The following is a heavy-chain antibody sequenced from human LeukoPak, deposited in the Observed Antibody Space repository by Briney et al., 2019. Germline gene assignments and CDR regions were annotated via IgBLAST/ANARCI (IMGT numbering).Heavy chain of an antibody. CDR2: ISSSSSYI. V-gene: IGHV3-21*01. Sequence: KAGGSLRLSCAASGFTFSSYSMNWVRQAPGKGLEWVSSISSSSSYIYYADSVKGRFTISRDNAKNSLYLQMNSLRAEDTAEYYRARDGPYYYDSSGYYFDYWGQGTLVTVSS. D-gene: IGHD3-22*01. CDR3: ARDGPYYYDSSGYYFDY. CDR1: GFTFSSYS. J-gene: IGHJ4*02.